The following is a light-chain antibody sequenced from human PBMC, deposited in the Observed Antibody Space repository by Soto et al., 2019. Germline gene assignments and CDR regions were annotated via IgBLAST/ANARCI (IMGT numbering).Light chain of an antibody. Sequence: QSVLTQPPSASGSPGQSVTISCTGTSSDIGGYKLVSWYQHHPGKAPKLMIYEVSERPSGVPDRFSGSKSGHTASLTISGRQAEDEADYYCSSYAGSSDHVVFGGGTKLTVL. CDR3: SSYAGSSDHVV. CDR2: EVS. V-gene: IGLV2-8*01. CDR1: SSDIGGYKL. J-gene: IGLJ2*01.